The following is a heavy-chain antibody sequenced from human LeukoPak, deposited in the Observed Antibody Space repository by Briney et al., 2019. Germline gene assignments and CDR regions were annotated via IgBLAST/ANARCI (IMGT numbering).Heavy chain of an antibody. CDR1: GGSISSSSYY. CDR2: IYYSGST. V-gene: IGHV4-39*01. Sequence: SETLSLTCTVSGGSISSSSYYWGWIRQPPGQGLEWIGSIYYSGSTYYNPSLKSRVTISVDTSKNQFSLKLSSVTAADTAVYYCARHLSITMVRGVITPWGQGTLVTVSS. D-gene: IGHD3-10*01. CDR3: ARHLSITMVRGVITP. J-gene: IGHJ5*02.